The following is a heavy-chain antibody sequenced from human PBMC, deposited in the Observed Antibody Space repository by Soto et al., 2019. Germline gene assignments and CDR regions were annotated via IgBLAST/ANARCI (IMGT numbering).Heavy chain of an antibody. CDR1: GGTFSSYT. J-gene: IGHJ6*02. V-gene: IGHV1-69*02. CDR3: ASGPSRNYYYYYGMDV. Sequence: SVKVSCKASGGTFSSYTISWVRQAPGQGLEWMGRIIPILGIANYAQKFQGRVTITADKSTSTAYMELSSLRSEDTAVYYCASGPSRNYYYYYGMDVWGQGTTVTVSS. CDR2: IIPILGIA.